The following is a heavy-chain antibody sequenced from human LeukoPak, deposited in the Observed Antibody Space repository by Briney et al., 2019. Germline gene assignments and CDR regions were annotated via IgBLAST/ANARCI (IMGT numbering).Heavy chain of an antibody. CDR2: VYYSGST. CDR1: GGSISSYY. V-gene: IGHV4-59*01. J-gene: IGHJ3*02. D-gene: IGHD1-1*01. Sequence: SDTLSLTCTVSGGSISSYYWSWIRQPPGKGLEWIGYVYYSGSTNYNPSLKSRVSISVDTSKNQFSLKLSSVTAADTAVYHCARDSRTTTAFDIWGQGTMVTVSS. CDR3: ARDSRTTTAFDI.